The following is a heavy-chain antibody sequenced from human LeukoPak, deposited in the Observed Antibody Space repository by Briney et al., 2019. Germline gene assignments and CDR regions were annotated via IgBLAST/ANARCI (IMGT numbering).Heavy chain of an antibody. CDR2: ISAYNGNT. V-gene: IGHV1-18*01. J-gene: IGHJ4*02. Sequence: GASVKVSCKASGYTFTSYGISWVRRAPGQGLEWMRWISAYNGNTNYAQKLQGRVTMTTDTSTSTAYMELRSLRSDDTAVYYCARGRRHYYDSSGYYYYWGQGTLVTVSS. CDR3: ARGRRHYYDSSGYYYY. D-gene: IGHD3-22*01. CDR1: GYTFTSYG.